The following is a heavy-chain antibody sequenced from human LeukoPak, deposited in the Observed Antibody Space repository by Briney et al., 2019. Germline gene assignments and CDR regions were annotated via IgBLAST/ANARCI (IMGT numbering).Heavy chain of an antibody. CDR1: GGSISAYY. V-gene: IGHV4-59*01. CDR3: ARARLDSSGRFDY. D-gene: IGHD3-22*01. CDR2: IYYGGST. Sequence: PSETLSLNCTVSGGSISAYYWSWIRQSPGQGLEGMGYIYYGGSTDYNPSLKSRVTISKDTSKTQFSLRLSSVTAADTAVYYCARARLDSSGRFDYWGQGTLVTVSS. J-gene: IGHJ4*02.